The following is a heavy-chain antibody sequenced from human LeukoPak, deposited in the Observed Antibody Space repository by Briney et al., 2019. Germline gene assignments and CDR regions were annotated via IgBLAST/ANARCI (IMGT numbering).Heavy chain of an antibody. D-gene: IGHD3-10*01. CDR3: ARAYLGEPPDY. CDR2: ISASGGST. CDR1: GFTFSSYA. V-gene: IGHV3-23*01. J-gene: IGHJ4*02. Sequence: GGSLRLSCAASGFTFSSYALNWVRQAPGKGLEWVTSISASGGSTYYADCVKGRCTISRDNSKSTLYLQMNSLRAEDTAVYYCARAYLGEPPDYWGQGTLATVSS.